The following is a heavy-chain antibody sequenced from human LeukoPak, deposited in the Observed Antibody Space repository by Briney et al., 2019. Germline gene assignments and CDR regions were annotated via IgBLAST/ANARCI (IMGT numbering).Heavy chain of an antibody. CDR1: GGSISSSSFY. CDR3: TEFYFDRSGYADY. Sequence: SETLSLTCTVSGGSISSSSFYWGWIRQPPGKGLEWIGSIYYRGSTYYNPSLKSRVTISVDMSENQVSLKLRSVTAADTAVYYCTEFYFDRSGYADYWGQGTLVTVSS. D-gene: IGHD3-22*01. CDR2: IYYRGST. V-gene: IGHV4-39*01. J-gene: IGHJ4*02.